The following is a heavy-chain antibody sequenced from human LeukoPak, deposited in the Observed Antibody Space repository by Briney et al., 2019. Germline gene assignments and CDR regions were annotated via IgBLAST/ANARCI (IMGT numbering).Heavy chain of an antibody. J-gene: IGHJ4*02. Sequence: SETLSLTCTVSGSSITSHYWSWIRQSPAKGLEFIGYIQDSGSTNYSPSLKSRVAMSLDTSDTSEIQFSLKLRSVTAADAAVYYCARGRGYGYGIDYWGQGTLVTVSS. CDR3: ARGRGYGYGIDY. V-gene: IGHV4-59*11. CDR2: IQDSGST. D-gene: IGHD5-18*01. CDR1: GSSITSHY.